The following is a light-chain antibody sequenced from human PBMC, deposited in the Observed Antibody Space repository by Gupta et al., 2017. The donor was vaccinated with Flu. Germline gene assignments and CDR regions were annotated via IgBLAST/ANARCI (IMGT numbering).Light chain of an antibody. J-gene: IGLJ3*02. Sequence: SSVLIQPPPVPEAPGQTARIACGGNNIGSKIVHWYQQRPGQPPLLVVYDDSDRPSGIPERFSGSNSGNSATLTISRVEAGDEADYYCQGWDNSSDHWVFGGGTKLTVL. CDR2: DDS. V-gene: IGLV3-21*02. CDR1: NIGSKI. CDR3: QGWDNSSDHWV.